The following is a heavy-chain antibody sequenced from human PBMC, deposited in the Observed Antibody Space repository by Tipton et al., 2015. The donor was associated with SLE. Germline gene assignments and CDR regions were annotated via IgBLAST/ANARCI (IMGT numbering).Heavy chain of an antibody. CDR1: GYSISSGYY. J-gene: IGHJ4*02. Sequence: TLSLTCAVSGYSISSGYYWGWIRQPPGKGLEWIGYIYYSGSTNYNPSLKSRVTISVDTSKNQFSLKLTSVTAADTAVYYCARGRPSSGFDSWGQGTLVTVSS. V-gene: IGHV4-38-2*01. CDR2: IYYSGST. D-gene: IGHD3-22*01. CDR3: ARGRPSSGFDS.